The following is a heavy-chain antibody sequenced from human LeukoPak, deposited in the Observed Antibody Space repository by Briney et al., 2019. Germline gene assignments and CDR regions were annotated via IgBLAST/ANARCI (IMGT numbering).Heavy chain of an antibody. CDR3: AREIRSDYYGSGKVVDY. Sequence: GGSLRLSCAASGFTFSSYGMRWVRQAPGKGLEWVAVIWYDGSNKYYADSVKGRFTISRDNSKNTLYLQMNSLRAEDTAVYYCAREIRSDYYGSGKVVDYWGQGTLVTVSS. CDR2: IWYDGSNK. J-gene: IGHJ4*02. V-gene: IGHV3-33*01. CDR1: GFTFSSYG. D-gene: IGHD3-10*01.